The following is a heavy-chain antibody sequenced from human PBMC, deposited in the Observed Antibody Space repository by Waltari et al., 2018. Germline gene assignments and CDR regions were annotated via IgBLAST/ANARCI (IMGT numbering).Heavy chain of an antibody. V-gene: IGHV4-34*01. CDR2: IHYSGST. J-gene: IGHJ4*01. CDR3: ARYGEVPASYFFDH. D-gene: IGHD2-21*01. CDR1: GESFLGYF. Sequence: QVQLHQWGAGQLKPSETLSLTCAVPGESFLGYFWSWVRQSPGKGREWLGSIHYSGSTNYNPTLESRLSLSVDTTKKQFSLKLTSVTAADAALYFCARYGEVPASYFFDHWGQGTLVTVSS.